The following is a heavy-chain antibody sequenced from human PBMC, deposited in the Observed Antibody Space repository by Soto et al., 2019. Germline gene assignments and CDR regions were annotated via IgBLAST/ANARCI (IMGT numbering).Heavy chain of an antibody. D-gene: IGHD1-26*01. V-gene: IGHV3-11*01. J-gene: IGHJ6*02. CDR2: ISSSGSTI. CDR1: GFTFSDYY. Sequence: GGSLRLSCAASGFTFSDYYMSWIRQAPGKGLEWVSYISSSGSTIYYADSVKGRFTISRDNAKNTLYLHMNSLRAEDTAVYYCARESIVGGTTSYYNAMDVWGQGTTVTVSS. CDR3: ARESIVGGTTSYYNAMDV.